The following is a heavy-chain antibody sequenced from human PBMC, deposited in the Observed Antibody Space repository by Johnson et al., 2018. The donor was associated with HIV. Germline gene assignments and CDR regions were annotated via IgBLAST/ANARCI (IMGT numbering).Heavy chain of an antibody. Sequence: QMLLVESGGGVVQPGRSLRLSCAASGLTLSNYPMHWVRQAPGKGLEWVAVISYDGSKKYYAESVKGRFTISRDNSKNTMYLQMNSLRAEDTAVYYCARPHVSSIAARRGVFDIWGQGTMVTVSS. CDR3: ARPHVSSIAARRGVFDI. D-gene: IGHD6-6*01. CDR1: GLTLSNYP. CDR2: ISYDGSKK. J-gene: IGHJ3*02. V-gene: IGHV3-30*04.